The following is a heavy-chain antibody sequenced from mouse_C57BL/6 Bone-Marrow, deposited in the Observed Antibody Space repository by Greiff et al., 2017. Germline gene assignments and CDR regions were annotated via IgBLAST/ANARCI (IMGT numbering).Heavy chain of an antibody. CDR2: IDPENGDT. CDR3: TAFLDYAMDY. V-gene: IGHV14-4*01. Sequence: EVQLQQSGAELVRPGASVKLSCTASGFNIKDDYMHWVKQRPEQGLEWIGWIDPENGDTEYASKFQGKATITADTSSNTAYLQLSSPTSEDTAVYYCTAFLDYAMDYWGQGTSVTVSS. CDR1: GFNIKDDY. J-gene: IGHJ4*01.